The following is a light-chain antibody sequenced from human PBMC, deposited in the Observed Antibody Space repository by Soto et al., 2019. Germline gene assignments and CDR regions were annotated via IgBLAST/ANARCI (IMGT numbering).Light chain of an antibody. J-gene: IGLJ1*01. CDR3: SSYTSSSTLV. V-gene: IGLV2-14*01. CDR1: SSDVGGYNY. Sequence: QSALTQPLSASGSPGQPITISCTGTSSDVGGYNYVSWYQQHPGKAPKLMIYEVSNRPSGVSNRFSGSKSGNTASLTISGLQAEDEADYYCSSYTSSSTLVFGTGTKVTVL. CDR2: EVS.